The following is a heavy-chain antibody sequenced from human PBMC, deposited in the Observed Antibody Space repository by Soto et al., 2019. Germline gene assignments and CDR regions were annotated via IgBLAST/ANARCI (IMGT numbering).Heavy chain of an antibody. CDR2: MNPNSGNT. CDR3: AGITVTTLAPGLFWFYP. Sequence: ASVKVSCKASGYTFTSYDINWVRQATGQGLEWMGWMNPNSGNTGYAQKFQGRVTMTRNTSISTAYMELRSLRSEDTAVYYCAGITVTTLAPGLFWFYPWGQGTLVTVSS. V-gene: IGHV1-8*01. CDR1: GYTFTSYD. D-gene: IGHD4-4*01. J-gene: IGHJ5*02.